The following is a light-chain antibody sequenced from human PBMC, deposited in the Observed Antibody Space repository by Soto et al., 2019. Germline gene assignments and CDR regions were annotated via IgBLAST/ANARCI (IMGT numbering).Light chain of an antibody. CDR2: DVY. J-gene: IGLJ1*01. CDR1: SSDVGGYDF. CDR3: CSYTSSTSYV. V-gene: IGLV2-14*01. Sequence: QSALTQPASVSRSPGQSITISCTGTSSDVGGYDFVSWYQQHPGKAPKLMIYDVYTRPSGVSNRFSGAKSGTTASLTISGLQAEDEADYYCCSYTSSTSYVFGTGTKVTVL.